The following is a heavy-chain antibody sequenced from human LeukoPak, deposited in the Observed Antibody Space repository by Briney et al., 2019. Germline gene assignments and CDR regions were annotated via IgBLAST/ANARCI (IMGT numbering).Heavy chain of an antibody. V-gene: IGHV3-7*01. J-gene: IGHJ3*02. D-gene: IGHD2-2*01. CDR1: GFTFSRNW. CDR2: IKQDGSDK. Sequence: PGGSLRLSCAAAGFTFSRNWMSWVRQAPGKGLEWVANIKQDGSDKYYVDSVKGRFTISRDNAQNSLYLQMNSLRAEDTAVYYCARDHYIVLGPAAGAFDIWGQGTMVTVSS. CDR3: ARDHYIVLGPAAGAFDI.